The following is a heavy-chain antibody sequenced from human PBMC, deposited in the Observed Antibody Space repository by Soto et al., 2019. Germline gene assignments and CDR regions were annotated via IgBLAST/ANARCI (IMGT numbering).Heavy chain of an antibody. D-gene: IGHD3-22*01. CDR2: INHSGST. Sequence: SETLSLTCAVYGGSFSGYYWSWIRQPPGKGLEWIGEINHSGSTNYNPSLKSRVTISVDTSRNQFSLKLSSVTAADMAVYYCARDLGYYDSSGYYYDGYWYFDLWGRGTLVTVSS. CDR1: GGSFSGYY. J-gene: IGHJ2*01. CDR3: ARDLGYYDSSGYYYDGYWYFDL. V-gene: IGHV4-34*01.